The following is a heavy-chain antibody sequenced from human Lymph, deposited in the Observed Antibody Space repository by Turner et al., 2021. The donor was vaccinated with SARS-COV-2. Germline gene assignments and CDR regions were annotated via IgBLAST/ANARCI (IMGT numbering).Heavy chain of an antibody. Sequence: QVQLVQSGAEVKKPGSSVKVSCKASGGTFSSHANSLVRQAPGQGLGWMGGIVPMVGTANYEQKFQGRVTITTDESTNTAYMELSSMRSEDTAVYYYVRDTAVADTLGAFDIWGQGTMVTVSS. CDR1: GGTFSSHA. D-gene: IGHD6-19*01. V-gene: IGHV1-69*05. CDR2: IVPMVGTA. CDR3: VRDTAVADTLGAFDI. J-gene: IGHJ3*02.